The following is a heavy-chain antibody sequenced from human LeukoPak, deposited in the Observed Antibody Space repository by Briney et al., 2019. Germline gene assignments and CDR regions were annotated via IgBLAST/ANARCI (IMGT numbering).Heavy chain of an antibody. CDR2: ISYDGSNK. CDR3: ARGRRFDYYDSSGYNSPFDY. J-gene: IGHJ4*02. Sequence: GGSLRLSCAASGFTFGNYAMHWVRQAPGKGLEWVAVISYDGSNKYYADSVKGRFTISRDNSKNTLYLQMNSLRAEDTAVYYCARGRRFDYYDSSGYNSPFDYWGQGTLVTVSS. V-gene: IGHV3-30-3*01. D-gene: IGHD3-22*01. CDR1: GFTFGNYA.